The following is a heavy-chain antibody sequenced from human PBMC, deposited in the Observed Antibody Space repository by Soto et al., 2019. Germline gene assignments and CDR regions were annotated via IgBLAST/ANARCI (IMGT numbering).Heavy chain of an antibody. Sequence: SETLSLTCPVSGGSISSGGYYWSWIRQHPGKGLEWIGYIYYSGSTYYNPSLKSRVTISVDTSKNQFSLKLSAVTAADTAVYDWASLSTIFGVATIDYWGQGTLVTVSS. D-gene: IGHD3-3*01. CDR3: ASLSTIFGVATIDY. CDR1: GGSISSGGYY. J-gene: IGHJ4*02. CDR2: IYYSGST. V-gene: IGHV4-31*03.